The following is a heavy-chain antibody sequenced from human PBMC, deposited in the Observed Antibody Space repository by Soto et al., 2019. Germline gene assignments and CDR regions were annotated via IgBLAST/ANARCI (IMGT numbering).Heavy chain of an antibody. Sequence: SVKVSCKASGGTFSSYAISWVRQAPGQGLEWMGGIIPIFGTANYAQKFQGRVTITADESTSTAYMELSSLRSGDTAVYYCARVASAGENNYYYYGMDVWAQGNAVTVSS. J-gene: IGHJ6*02. CDR1: GGTFSSYA. V-gene: IGHV1-69*13. CDR2: IIPIFGTA. D-gene: IGHD6-13*01. CDR3: ARVASAGENNYYYYGMDV.